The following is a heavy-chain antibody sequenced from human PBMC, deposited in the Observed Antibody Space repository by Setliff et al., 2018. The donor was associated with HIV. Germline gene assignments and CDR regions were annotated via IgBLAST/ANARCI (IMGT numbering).Heavy chain of an antibody. Sequence: GGSLRLSCAASGFTFSSYAMNWVRQAPGLGLEWVSSISDTGDDTYSSNSVKGRFTISRDNSKNTLYLQMDSLRAEDTALYYCARVLYISGWYGPVVKALDMWGQGTMVTVSS. D-gene: IGHD6-19*01. CDR1: GFTFSSYA. CDR3: ARVLYISGWYGPVVKALDM. CDR2: ISDTGDDT. V-gene: IGHV3-23*01. J-gene: IGHJ3*02.